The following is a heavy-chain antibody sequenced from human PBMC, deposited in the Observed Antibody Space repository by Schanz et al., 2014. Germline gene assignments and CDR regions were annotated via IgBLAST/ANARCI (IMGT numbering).Heavy chain of an antibody. V-gene: IGHV1-69*02. J-gene: IGHJ4*02. CDR3: AKSQGSSFDS. Sequence: QVQLVQSGAEVKKPGSSVKVSCKASGGTFSSSTLTWVRQAPGQGLEWMGRIIPILDKTNYAQKFQGRVTMTADKSTSTFYMEVSGLRSEDTAVYYCAKSQGSSFDSWGQGTLVTVSS. D-gene: IGHD6-13*01. CDR1: GGTFSSST. CDR2: IIPILDKT.